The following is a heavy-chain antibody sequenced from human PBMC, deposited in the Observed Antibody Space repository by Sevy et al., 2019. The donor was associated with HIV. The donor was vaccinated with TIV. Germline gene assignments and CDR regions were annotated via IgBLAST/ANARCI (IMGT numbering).Heavy chain of an antibody. CDR3: ARPILGVTTSTYFDS. D-gene: IGHD1-26*01. Sequence: GGSLRLSCSASGFPFSSFAMHWVRQAPGKGLEWVALIWYDGSQKYFADSLKGRFTISRDNSKNTLFLQMNILRAEDRAVYYCARPILGVTTSTYFDSWGQGTLVTVSS. CDR1: GFPFSSFA. CDR2: IWYDGSQK. V-gene: IGHV3-33*01. J-gene: IGHJ4*02.